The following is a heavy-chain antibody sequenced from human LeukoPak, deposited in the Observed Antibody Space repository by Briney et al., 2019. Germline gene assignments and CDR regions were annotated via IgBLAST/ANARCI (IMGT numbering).Heavy chain of an antibody. V-gene: IGHV3-30*02. J-gene: IGHJ6*03. CDR2: IGYDGRDK. Sequence: GGPLRLSCAASGFTLSSYGMHWVRQAPGKGLEWVAFIGYDGRDKYYVDSVKGRITISRDNSKNTLYLQMTSLRPEDTAVYYCAKDIGSYYYMDVWGKGTTVTVPS. CDR3: AKDIGSYYYMDV. CDR1: GFTLSSYG. D-gene: IGHD1-26*01.